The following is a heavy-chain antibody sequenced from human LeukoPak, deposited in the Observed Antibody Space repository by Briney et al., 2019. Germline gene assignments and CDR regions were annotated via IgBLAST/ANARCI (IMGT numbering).Heavy chain of an antibody. CDR1: GFTFSSFN. V-gene: IGHV3-21*01. D-gene: IGHD6-19*01. Sequence: PGGSLRLSCAASGFTFSSFNMNWVRQAPGKGLEWVSSISSTSSLVCYADSLKGRFSISRDNAKNLLKLKLDSLRVDTTAMDYCARYNSVWNDYWGQGTLVTVPS. CDR2: ISSTSSLV. CDR3: ARYNSVWNDY. J-gene: IGHJ4*02.